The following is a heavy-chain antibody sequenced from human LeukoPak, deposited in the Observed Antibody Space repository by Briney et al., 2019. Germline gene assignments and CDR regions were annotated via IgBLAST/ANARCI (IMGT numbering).Heavy chain of an antibody. CDR1: GFTFDDYA. V-gene: IGHV3-9*01. D-gene: IGHD2-2*01. CDR3: ARADCSSSTCYLRRSWFDP. Sequence: PGGSLRLSCAASGFTFDDYAMHWVRQAPGKGLEWVSGISWNSGSIGYADSVRGRFTISRDDAKNSLYLEMNSLRAEDTAVYYCARADCSSSTCYLRRSWFDPWGQGTLVTVSS. CDR2: ISWNSGSI. J-gene: IGHJ5*02.